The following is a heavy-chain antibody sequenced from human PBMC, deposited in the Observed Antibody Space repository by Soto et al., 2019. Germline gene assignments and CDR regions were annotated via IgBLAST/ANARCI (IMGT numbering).Heavy chain of an antibody. CDR2: IYYSGGT. Sequence: LPLTCTVSGGSLSSYYWSWIRQPPVKGLEWIGYIYYSGGTNYNPSLKSRVTISVDTSKNQFSLKLSSVTAADTAVYYCARAGALWFGESRQGWFDPWGQGTLVTVSS. CDR3: ARAGALWFGESRQGWFDP. D-gene: IGHD3-10*01. J-gene: IGHJ5*02. CDR1: GGSLSSYY. V-gene: IGHV4-59*12.